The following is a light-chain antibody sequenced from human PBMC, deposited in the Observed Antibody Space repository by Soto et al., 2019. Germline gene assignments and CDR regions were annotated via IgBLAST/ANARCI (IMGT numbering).Light chain of an antibody. V-gene: IGKV3-11*01. CDR1: QSLGIY. Sequence: EIVLTQSPATLSLSPGERATLSCRASQSLGIYLAWHQQKLGQAPRLLIYDASNRATGIPARFSGSGSGTDFTLTITSLEPEDFAVYFCQHRSDSWTFGQGTKVEIK. CDR2: DAS. CDR3: QHRSDSWT. J-gene: IGKJ1*01.